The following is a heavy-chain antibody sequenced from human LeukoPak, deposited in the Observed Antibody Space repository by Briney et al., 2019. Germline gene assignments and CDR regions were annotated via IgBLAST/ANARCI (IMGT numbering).Heavy chain of an antibody. D-gene: IGHD2-15*01. CDR1: GFTFSSYS. CDR2: ISSSSTYI. Sequence: PGGSLRLSCAASGFTFSSYSMNWVRQAPGKGLEWVSSISSSSTYIYYADSVKGRFTISRDNAKNSLYLQMNSLRGEDTAVYYCAKDRFRGYCSGGSCYSIAFDIWGQGTMVTVSS. J-gene: IGHJ3*02. V-gene: IGHV3-21*04. CDR3: AKDRFRGYCSGGSCYSIAFDI.